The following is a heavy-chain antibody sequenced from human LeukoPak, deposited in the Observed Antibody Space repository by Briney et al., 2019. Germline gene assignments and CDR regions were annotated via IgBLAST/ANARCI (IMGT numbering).Heavy chain of an antibody. J-gene: IGHJ5*01. CDR2: IWYDGSKK. V-gene: IGHV3-33*08. CDR3: AGAYSAGWFGY. CDR1: GFTFSNAW. D-gene: IGHD3-16*01. Sequence: PGGSLRLSCAASGFTFSNAWMSWVRQAPGKGLEWVAVIWYDGSKKFYADSVNGRFTISRDDSRNTLYLQMNDLRADDTAIYYCAGAYSAGWFGYWGQGTPVTVSS.